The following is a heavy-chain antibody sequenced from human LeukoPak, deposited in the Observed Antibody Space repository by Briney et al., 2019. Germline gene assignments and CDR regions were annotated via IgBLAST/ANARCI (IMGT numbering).Heavy chain of an antibody. V-gene: IGHV1-46*01. D-gene: IGHD3-10*01. CDR1: GYTFTSYY. CDR3: ASRFGGYGGYGMDV. Sequence: APVKVSFKAPGYTFTSYYMHWVRQAPGQGLEWMGIINPSGGRTSYAQKFQGRVTMTMDTSTSTVYMELRSLRSEDTAVYYCASRFGGYGGYGMDVWGQGTTVTVSS. CDR2: INPSGGRT. J-gene: IGHJ6*02.